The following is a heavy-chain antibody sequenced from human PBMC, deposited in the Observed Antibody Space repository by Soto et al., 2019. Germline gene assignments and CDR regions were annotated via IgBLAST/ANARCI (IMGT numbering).Heavy chain of an antibody. CDR1: GGTFSSYA. CDR3: ARDRDTAMVDYYYYGMDV. CDR2: IIPIFGTA. Sequence: SVKVSCKASGGTFSSYAISWVRQAPGQGLEWMGGIIPIFGTANYAQKFQGRVTITADESTSTAYMELSSLRSEDTAVYYCARDRDTAMVDYYYYGMDVWGQGTTVTVSS. D-gene: IGHD5-18*01. V-gene: IGHV1-69*13. J-gene: IGHJ6*02.